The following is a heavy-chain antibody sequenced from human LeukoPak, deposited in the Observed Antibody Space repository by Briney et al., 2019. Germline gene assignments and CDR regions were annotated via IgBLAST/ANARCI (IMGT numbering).Heavy chain of an antibody. V-gene: IGHV4-31*03. CDR1: GGSISSGGNY. D-gene: IGHD1-1*01. J-gene: IGHJ4*02. Sequence: SETLSLTCTVSGGSISSGGNYWSWIRQHPGKGLEWIGYIYYTGSTNNNPSLKSRITLSVDTSKNQFSLRLCSVTAADTAVYYCARRVGKYPTYYFDHWGQGTLVTVSS. CDR2: IYYTGST. CDR3: ARRVGKYPTYYFDH.